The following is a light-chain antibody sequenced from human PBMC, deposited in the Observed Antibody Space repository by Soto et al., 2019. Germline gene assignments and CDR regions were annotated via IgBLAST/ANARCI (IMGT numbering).Light chain of an antibody. CDR2: GAS. J-gene: IGKJ1*01. V-gene: IGKV3-15*01. CDR1: QSVGSN. Sequence: EKVMTQSPATLSVSPGERATLSCRASQSVGSNLAWYQQKPGQPPRLLIYGASTRATGIPARFSGSGSGTEFTLTISSLQSEDFAVYYCQQYNNWPRTFGQGTK. CDR3: QQYNNWPRT.